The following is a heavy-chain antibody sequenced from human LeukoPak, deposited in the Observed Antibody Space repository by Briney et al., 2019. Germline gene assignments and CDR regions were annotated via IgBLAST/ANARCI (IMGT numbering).Heavy chain of an antibody. CDR3: ARDRDAGYFDY. Sequence: PSETLSLTCTVSGGSISSYYWSWIRQPPGKGLEWIGYIYYSGSTNYNPSLKSRVTISVDTSKNQFSLKLSSVTAADTAVYYCARDRDAGYFDYWGQGTLVTVSS. CDR1: GGSISSYY. CDR2: IYYSGST. J-gene: IGHJ4*02. V-gene: IGHV4-59*01.